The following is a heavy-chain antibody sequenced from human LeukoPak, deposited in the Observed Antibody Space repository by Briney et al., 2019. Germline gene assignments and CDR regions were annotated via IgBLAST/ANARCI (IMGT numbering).Heavy chain of an antibody. V-gene: IGHV1-24*01. CDR2: FDPEDGET. D-gene: IGHD3-22*01. Sequence: ASVRVSCKVSGYTLTELSMHWVRQAPGKGLEWMGGFDPEDGETIYAQKFQGRVTMTEDTSTDTAYMELSSLRSEDTAVYYCATASYYYDRSVRYWGQGTLVTVSS. J-gene: IGHJ4*02. CDR3: ATASYYYDRSVRY. CDR1: GYTLTELS.